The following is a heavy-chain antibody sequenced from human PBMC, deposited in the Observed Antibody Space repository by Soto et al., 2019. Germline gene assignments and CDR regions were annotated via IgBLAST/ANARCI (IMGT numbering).Heavy chain of an antibody. CDR1: GGSISSGGYY. D-gene: IGHD3-3*01. Sequence: PSETLSLTCTVSGGSISSGGYYWSWIRQHPGKGLEWIGYIYYSGSTYYNPSLKSRVTISVDTSKNQFSLKLSSVTAADTAVYYCARSSRPTIFYYMDVWGKGTTVTVSS. J-gene: IGHJ6*03. CDR3: ARSSRPTIFYYMDV. CDR2: IYYSGST. V-gene: IGHV4-31*03.